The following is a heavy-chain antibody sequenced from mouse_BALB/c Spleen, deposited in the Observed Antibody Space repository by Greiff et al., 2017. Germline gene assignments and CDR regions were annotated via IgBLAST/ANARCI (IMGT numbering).Heavy chain of an antibody. D-gene: IGHD1-1*01. J-gene: IGHJ1*01. Sequence: DVQLQESGPGLVKPSQSLSLTCSVTGYSITSGYYWNWIRQFPGNKLEWMGYISYDGSNNYNPSLKNRISITRDTSKNQFFLKLNSVTTEDTATYYCATRYYGSRNWYFDVWGAGTTVTVSS. CDR3: ATRYYGSRNWYFDV. CDR2: ISYDGSN. CDR1: GYSITSGYY. V-gene: IGHV3-6*02.